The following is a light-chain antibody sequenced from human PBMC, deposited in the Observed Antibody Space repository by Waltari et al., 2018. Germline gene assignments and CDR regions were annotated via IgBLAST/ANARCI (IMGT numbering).Light chain of an antibody. CDR3: SSYAGRNTL. V-gene: IGLV2-8*01. CDR1: SSDVGGYNF. J-gene: IGLJ2*01. CDR2: EVS. Sequence: QSALTQPPSASGAPGQSVTISCTGTSSDVGGYNFVSWYQQHPGEAPKLLLYEVSKRPSGVPNRFSGSKSGNTASLTVSELQAEDEGDYYCSSYAGRNTLFGGGTKLTVL.